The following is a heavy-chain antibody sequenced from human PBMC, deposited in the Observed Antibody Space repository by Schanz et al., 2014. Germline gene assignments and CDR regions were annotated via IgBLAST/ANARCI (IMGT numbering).Heavy chain of an antibody. CDR1: GFTFSSYA. V-gene: IGHV3-23*01. CDR2: ISGSGGST. CDR3: ARNRGSGGQNWYFDL. D-gene: IGHD1-26*01. Sequence: EVQLLESGGGLVQPGGSLRLSCAASGFTFSSYAMSWVRQAPGKGLEWVSAISGSGGSTYYADSVKGRFTISRDNTKNSLFLQLNSLRADDTAVYYCARNRGSGGQNWYFDLSGRGTLVTVSS. J-gene: IGHJ2*01.